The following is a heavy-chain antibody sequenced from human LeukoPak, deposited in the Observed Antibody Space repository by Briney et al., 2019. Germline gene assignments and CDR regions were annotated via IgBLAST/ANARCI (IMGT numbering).Heavy chain of an antibody. D-gene: IGHD3-10*01. V-gene: IGHV3-23*01. J-gene: IGHJ6*02. CDR3: ARDNRVRVMDV. CDR2: ISGSGGST. Sequence: TGGSLRLSCAASGSTFSSYAMSWARQAPGKGLEWVSAISGSGGSTYYADSVKGRFTISRDNSKNTLFLQMNSLRAEDTAVYYCARDNRVRVMDVWGQGTTVIVSS. CDR1: GSTFSSYA.